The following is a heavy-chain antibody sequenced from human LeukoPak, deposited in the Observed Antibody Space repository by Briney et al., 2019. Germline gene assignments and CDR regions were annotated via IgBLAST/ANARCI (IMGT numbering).Heavy chain of an antibody. J-gene: IGHJ4*02. CDR3: ARDKGAVAGSPLDY. D-gene: IGHD6-19*01. CDR1: GYTFTNYY. Sequence: ASVKVSCKASGYTFTNYYIHWVRQAPGQGLGWVGIINPGGGSTNYAQKFQGRVTMTRDTSTSTVYMELSSLRSEDTAVYYCARDKGAVAGSPLDYWGQGTLVTVSS. CDR2: INPGGGST. V-gene: IGHV1-46*01.